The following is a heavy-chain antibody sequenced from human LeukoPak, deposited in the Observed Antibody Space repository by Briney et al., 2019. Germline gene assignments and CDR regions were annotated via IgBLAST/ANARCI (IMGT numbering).Heavy chain of an antibody. V-gene: IGHV3-23*01. CDR2: ISGSGDRT. D-gene: IGHD4-23*01. Sequence: PGGSLRLSCEASGFTFSSHAMSWVRQAPGKGLEWVSGISGSGDRTYYTDSVKGRFTISRDNSKNTVYLQMNSLRAEDTALYYCAKDWTYAGNSNYFDNWGQGALVTVSS. CDR1: GFTFSSHA. CDR3: AKDWTYAGNSNYFDN. J-gene: IGHJ4*02.